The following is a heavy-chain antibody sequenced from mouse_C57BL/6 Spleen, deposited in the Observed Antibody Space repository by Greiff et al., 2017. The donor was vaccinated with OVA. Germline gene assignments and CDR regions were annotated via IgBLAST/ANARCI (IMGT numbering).Heavy chain of an antibody. J-gene: IGHJ4*01. D-gene: IGHD1-1*01. CDR1: GFSLTSYG. CDR2: IWGGGST. V-gene: IGHV2-9*01. Sequence: VKLQESGPGLVAPSPSLSITCTVSGFSLTSYGVDWVRQPPGKGLEWLGVIWGGGSTNYNSALMSRLSISKDNSKSQVFLKMNSLQTDDTAMYYWAKEGISYYYGSSYGAMDYWGQGTSVTVSS. CDR3: AKEGISYYYGSSYGAMDY.